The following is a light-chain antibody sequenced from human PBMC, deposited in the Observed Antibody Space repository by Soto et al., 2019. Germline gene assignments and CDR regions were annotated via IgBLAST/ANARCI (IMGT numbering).Light chain of an antibody. CDR2: KAS. J-gene: IGKJ1*01. CDR3: HQYNSYWT. Sequence: DIQMTQSPSTLSASVGDRVTITCRASQSISSWVAWYQQKPGKAPKLLIYKASSLESGVPSRFSDSGSGTEFTLTSSILQPEDFATYYCHQYNSYWTFGQGTKVEIK. V-gene: IGKV1-5*03. CDR1: QSISSW.